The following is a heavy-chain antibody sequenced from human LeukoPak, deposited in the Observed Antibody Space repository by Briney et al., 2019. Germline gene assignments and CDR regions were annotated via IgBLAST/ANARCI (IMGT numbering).Heavy chain of an antibody. CDR3: ARVLSMGREGTFDWLQI. J-gene: IGHJ4*02. CDR2: INAGNGNT. Sequence: ASVKVSCKASGYTFTSYAMHWVRQAPGQRLEWMGWINAGNGNTKYSQEFQGRVTITRDTSASTAYMELSSLRSEDMAVYYCARVLSMGREGTFDWLQIWGQGTLVTVSS. CDR1: GYTFTSYA. V-gene: IGHV1-3*03. D-gene: IGHD3-9*01.